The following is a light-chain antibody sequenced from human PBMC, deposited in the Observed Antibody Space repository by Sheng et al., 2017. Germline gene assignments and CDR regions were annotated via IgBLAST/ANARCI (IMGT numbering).Light chain of an antibody. CDR3: QAWDSGVV. CDR2: QDS. V-gene: IGLV3-1*01. Sequence: SYELTQPPSLSVSPGQTASITCSGEKLGDRYTSWYQQKAGQSPLLVIYQDSKRPSGIPERFSGSNSGNTATLTISGTQSVDEADYFCQAWDSGVVFGGGTKLTVL. J-gene: IGLJ2*01. CDR1: KLGDRY.